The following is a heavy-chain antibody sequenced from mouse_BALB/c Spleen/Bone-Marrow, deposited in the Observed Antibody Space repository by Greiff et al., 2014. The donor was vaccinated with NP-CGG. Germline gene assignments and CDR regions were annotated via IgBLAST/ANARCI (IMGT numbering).Heavy chain of an antibody. CDR1: GFTFSDFY. D-gene: IGHD2-3*01. CDR3: ARDPRWLLAMDN. J-gene: IGHJ4*01. Sequence: EVNLVESGGGLVQPGGSLRLSCATSGFTFSDFYMEWVRQPPGKRLEWIAASRNKANDYTTEYSASVRGRFIVSRDSSQSILYLQRNSLRAEDAAIYYGARDPRWLLAMDNWGQGTSVTVSS. V-gene: IGHV7-1*02. CDR2: SRNKANDYTT.